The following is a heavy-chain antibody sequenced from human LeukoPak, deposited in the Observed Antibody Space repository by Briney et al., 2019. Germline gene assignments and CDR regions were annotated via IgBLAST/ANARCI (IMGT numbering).Heavy chain of an antibody. CDR3: ARRGKYSSSWYYYYYMDV. J-gene: IGHJ6*03. V-gene: IGHV4-34*01. CDR1: GGSFSGYY. CDR2: INHSGST. Sequence: SETLSLTCAVYGGSFSGYYWSWIRQPPGKGLEWIGEINHSGSTNYNPSLKSRVTISVDTSKNQFSLKLSSVTAADTAVYYCARRGKYSSSWYYYYYMDVWGKGTTVTISS. D-gene: IGHD6-13*01.